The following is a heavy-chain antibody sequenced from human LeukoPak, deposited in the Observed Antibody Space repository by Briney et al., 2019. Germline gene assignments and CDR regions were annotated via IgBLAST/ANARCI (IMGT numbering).Heavy chain of an antibody. CDR3: ARRYCSSTSCYVNDY. CDR2: IYSGGST. CDR1: GFTVSSNY. V-gene: IGHV3-53*04. Sequence: GGSLRLSCAASGFTVSSNYMSWVRQAPGKGLEWVSVIYSGGSTYYADSVKGRFTISRHNSKNTLYLQMNSLRAEDTAVYYCARRYCSSTSCYVNDYWGQGTLVTVSS. D-gene: IGHD2-2*01. J-gene: IGHJ4*02.